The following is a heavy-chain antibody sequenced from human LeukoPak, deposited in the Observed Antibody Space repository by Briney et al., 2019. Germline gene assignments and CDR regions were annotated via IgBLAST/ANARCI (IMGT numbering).Heavy chain of an antibody. Sequence: GGSLRLSCAVSGFTVSGNYMSWVRQAPGKGLEWVSLIYSGGTTYYADSVKGRFTISRDNAKNSLYLQMNSLRAEDMALYYCAKDIAVAGATFSGSAAFDIWGQGTMVTVSS. CDR3: AKDIAVAGATFSGSAAFDI. V-gene: IGHV3-53*05. CDR2: IYSGGTT. D-gene: IGHD1-26*01. J-gene: IGHJ3*02. CDR1: GFTVSGNY.